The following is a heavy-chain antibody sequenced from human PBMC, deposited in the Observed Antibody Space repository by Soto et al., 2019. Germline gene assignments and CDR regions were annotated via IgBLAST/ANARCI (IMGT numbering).Heavy chain of an antibody. V-gene: IGHV1-69*13. CDR3: EGDQMHSAFWSGYPYPIDY. J-gene: IGHJ4*02. D-gene: IGHD3-3*01. Sequence: SVRVSCKASGGTFSSYAIRWVRQAPGQGVAWMGGIIPIFGTANYAQKLQGRATITADESTSTAYTELSSLRSEDTAVYYCEGDQMHSAFWSGYPYPIDYWGQGTLVTVSS. CDR1: GGTFSSYA. CDR2: IIPIFGTA.